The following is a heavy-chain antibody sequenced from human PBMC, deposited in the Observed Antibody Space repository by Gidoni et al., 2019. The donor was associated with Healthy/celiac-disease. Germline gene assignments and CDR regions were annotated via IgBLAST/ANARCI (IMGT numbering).Heavy chain of an antibody. CDR2: ISGSGGST. V-gene: IGHV3-23*01. J-gene: IGHJ5*02. D-gene: IGHD6-6*01. Sequence: QAPGKGLAWVSAISGSGGSTYYADSVKGRFTISRDNSKNTLYLQMNSLRAEDTAVYYCAKNIAARPDWFDPWGQGTLVTVSS. CDR3: AKNIAARPDWFDP.